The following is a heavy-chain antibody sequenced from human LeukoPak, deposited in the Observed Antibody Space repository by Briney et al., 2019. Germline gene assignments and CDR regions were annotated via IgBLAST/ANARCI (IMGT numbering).Heavy chain of an antibody. CDR1: GFTFSIND. CDR3: AGGGKTAMADY. J-gene: IGHJ4*02. Sequence: PGGSLTLSCTASGFTFSINDLHWLRQATGKGLEWVSDVSTVDNKYYEDSVKGRFIISREDAKKSVYLQMNSLRAGNTVVYDCAGGGKTAMADYWGQGTLVTVSS. CDR2: VSTVDNK. D-gene: IGHD5-18*01. V-gene: IGHV3-13*01.